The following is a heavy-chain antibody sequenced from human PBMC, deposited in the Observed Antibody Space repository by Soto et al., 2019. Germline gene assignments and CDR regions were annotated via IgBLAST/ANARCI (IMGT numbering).Heavy chain of an antibody. CDR2: ISSSSYI. D-gene: IGHD3-16*01. CDR3: ARDLVSSRANKKTWGPDRDNWFDP. J-gene: IGHJ5*02. V-gene: IGHV3-21*01. CDR1: GFTFSSYS. Sequence: PGGSLRLSCAASGFTFSSYSMNWVRQAPGKGPEWVSSISSSSYIYYADSVKGRFTISRDNAKNSLYLQMNSLRAEDTAVYYCARDLVSSRANKKTWGPDRDNWFDPWGQGTLVTVSS.